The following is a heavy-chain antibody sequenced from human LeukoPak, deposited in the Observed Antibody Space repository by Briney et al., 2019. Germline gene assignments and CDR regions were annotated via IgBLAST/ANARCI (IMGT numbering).Heavy chain of an antibody. CDR3: ARGYTYGDY. D-gene: IGHD5-18*01. Sequence: GASVKVSCKASGYTFTGYHMHWVRQAPGQGLEWMGWINPNNGDTNYAQKFQGRVTMTRDTSISTVYVELSRLRSDDTAVYYCARGYTYGDYWGQGTLVTVSS. CDR1: GYTFTGYH. V-gene: IGHV1-2*02. J-gene: IGHJ4*02. CDR2: INPNNGDT.